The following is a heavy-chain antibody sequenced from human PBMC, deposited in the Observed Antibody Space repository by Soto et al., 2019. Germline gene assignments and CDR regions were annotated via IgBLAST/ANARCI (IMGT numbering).Heavy chain of an antibody. V-gene: IGHV1-3*01. J-gene: IGHJ4*02. CDR1: GYTFTRYN. CDR3: ARPQDYDDCLDY. D-gene: IGHD3-22*01. Sequence: GASVKVSCKASGYTFTRYNVHWVRQAPGQRLEWMGWINPGSGNTRYSQKFQGRVTFIRDTYANTAYMDLSGLISEDTAVYYCARPQDYDDCLDYWGQGTLVTVSS. CDR2: INPGSGNT.